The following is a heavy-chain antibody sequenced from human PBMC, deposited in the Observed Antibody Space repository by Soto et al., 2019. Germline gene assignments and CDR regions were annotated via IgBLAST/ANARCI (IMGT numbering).Heavy chain of an antibody. CDR1: GFTFSSYW. J-gene: IGHJ5*02. D-gene: IGHD5-18*01. Sequence: GGSLRLSCAASGFTFSSYWMHWVRQAPGKGLVWVSRINSDVSSTAYADSVKGRFTISRDNAKNTLYLQMNSLRAEDTAVYYCERAMGNIYGYGRLDPWGQGTLVTVYS. V-gene: IGHV3-74*01. CDR2: INSDVSST. CDR3: ERAMGNIYGYGRLDP.